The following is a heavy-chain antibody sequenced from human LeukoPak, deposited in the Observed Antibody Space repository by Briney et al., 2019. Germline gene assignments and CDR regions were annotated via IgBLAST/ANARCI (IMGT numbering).Heavy chain of an antibody. D-gene: IGHD3-16*02. V-gene: IGHV1-2*02. Sequence: GASVKVSCKASGYTFTGYYMHWVRQAPGHGLEWMGWINPNSGGTNYAQKFQGRVTMTRDTSISTAYLELSRLGSDDTAVYYCARVGTSFGGVIAFDYWGQGTLVTVSS. CDR1: GYTFTGYY. J-gene: IGHJ4*02. CDR2: INPNSGGT. CDR3: ARVGTSFGGVIAFDY.